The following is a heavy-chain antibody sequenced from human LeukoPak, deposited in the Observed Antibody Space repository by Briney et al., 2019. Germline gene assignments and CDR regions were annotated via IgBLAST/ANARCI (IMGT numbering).Heavy chain of an antibody. CDR3: ARLVVPPGNRGWYYEH. D-gene: IGHD2-2*01. CDR1: GFTFSNYW. J-gene: IGHJ4*02. Sequence: GGSLRLSCAASGFTFSNYWMSWVRQGPGEGPEWVANINQGGSEKYYVDSVKGRFTISRDNAKSSLDLQMNSLRVEDTAIYYCARLVVPPGNRGWYYEHWGQGTLVTVSS. CDR2: INQGGSEK. V-gene: IGHV3-7*03.